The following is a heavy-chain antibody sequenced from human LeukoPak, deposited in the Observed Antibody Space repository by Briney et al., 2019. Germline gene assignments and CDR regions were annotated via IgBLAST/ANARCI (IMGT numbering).Heavy chain of an antibody. J-gene: IGHJ3*02. V-gene: IGHV1-18*01. CDR2: ISAYNGNT. D-gene: IGHD1-26*01. CDR3: ARDRAGSYESYDAFDI. CDR1: GYTFTSYG. Sequence: ASVKVSCKASGYTFTSYGISWVRQAPGQGLEWLGWISAYNGNTKYTQNFQARVTMTTDTSTSTVNMELRSLRSDDAAVYYCARDRAGSYESYDAFDIWGQGTMVTVSS.